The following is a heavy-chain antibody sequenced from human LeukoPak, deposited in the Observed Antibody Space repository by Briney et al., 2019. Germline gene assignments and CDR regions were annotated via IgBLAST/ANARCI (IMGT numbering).Heavy chain of an antibody. CDR3: AKDKIYDSSGYYYY. J-gene: IGHJ4*02. CDR1: GFTFSSYA. V-gene: IGHV3-23*01. CDR2: SSGSGGST. D-gene: IGHD3-22*01. Sequence: AGTLRLSCAASGFTFSSYAMSWVRQAPGKGLDWVSASSGSGGSTYYADSVKARFTLSSDNSKNTLNLQMNSLRAEDTAVYYCAKDKIYDSSGYYYYWGQGTLVTVSS.